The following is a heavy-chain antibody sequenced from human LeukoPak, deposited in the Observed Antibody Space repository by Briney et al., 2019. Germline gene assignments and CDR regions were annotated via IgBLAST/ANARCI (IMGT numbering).Heavy chain of an antibody. D-gene: IGHD2-15*01. Sequence: KPSETLSLTCTVSGGSISSTSSYWGWIRQPPGKGLEWIGSIFYSGTTYYNPSLKSRVTISVDTPKNQFSLKLTSVTATDTSVYYCARHEGYCSGGSCYSVRWFDPWGQGTLVTVSS. CDR1: GGSISSTSSY. CDR2: IFYSGTT. V-gene: IGHV4-39*01. CDR3: ARHEGYCSGGSCYSVRWFDP. J-gene: IGHJ5*02.